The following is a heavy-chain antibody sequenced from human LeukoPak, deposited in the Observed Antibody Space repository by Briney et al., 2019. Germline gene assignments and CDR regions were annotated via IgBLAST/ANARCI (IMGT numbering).Heavy chain of an antibody. Sequence: SETLSLTCAVYGGSLNGYYWSWIRQPPGKGLEWIGEGGNSGGTKFNPSLKSRVTISADTSKNQFSLKLSSVTAADTAVYYCARDKGRGWLRFENLDAFDIWGQGTMVTVSS. D-gene: IGHD5-12*01. CDR1: GGSLNGYY. CDR3: ARDKGRGWLRFENLDAFDI. J-gene: IGHJ3*02. V-gene: IGHV4-34*01. CDR2: GGNSGGT.